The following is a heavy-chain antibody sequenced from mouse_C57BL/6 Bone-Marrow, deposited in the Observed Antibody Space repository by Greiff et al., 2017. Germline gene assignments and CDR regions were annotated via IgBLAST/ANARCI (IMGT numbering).Heavy chain of an antibody. CDR3: ARGVYFDY. CDR1: GFTFSDYY. Sequence: EVKVVESGGGLVQPGGSLKLSCAASGFTFSDYYMYWVRQTPEKRLEWVAYISNGGGSTYYPDTVKGRFTISRDNAKNTLYLQMSRLKSEDTAMYYCARGVYFDYWGQGTTLTVSS. CDR2: ISNGGGST. J-gene: IGHJ2*01. V-gene: IGHV5-12*01.